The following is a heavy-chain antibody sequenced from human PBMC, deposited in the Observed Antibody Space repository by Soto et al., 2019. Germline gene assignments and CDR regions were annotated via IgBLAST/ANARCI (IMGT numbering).Heavy chain of an antibody. V-gene: IGHV3-23*01. CDR1: GFTFSSYA. D-gene: IGHD3-10*01. CDR3: AKDTSWGVRGVNWFDP. CDR2: ISGSGGST. J-gene: IGHJ5*02. Sequence: GGSLRLSCAASGFTFSSYAMSWVRQAPGKGLEWVSAISGSGGSTYYADSVKGRFTISRDNSKNTLYLQMNSLRAEDTAVYYCAKDTSWGVRGVNWFDPWGQGTLVTVSS.